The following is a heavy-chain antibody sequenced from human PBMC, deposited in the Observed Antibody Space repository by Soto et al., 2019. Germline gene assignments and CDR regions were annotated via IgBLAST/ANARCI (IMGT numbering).Heavy chain of an antibody. J-gene: IGHJ4*02. Sequence: GGSLRLSCAASGFTFSSYAMHWVRQAPGKGLEYVSAISSNGGSTYYANSVKGRFTISRDNSKNTLYLQMGSLRAEDTAVYYCAADIAVATQWGQGTLVTVSS. CDR3: AADIAVATQ. V-gene: IGHV3-64*01. D-gene: IGHD6-19*01. CDR1: GFTFSSYA. CDR2: ISSNGGST.